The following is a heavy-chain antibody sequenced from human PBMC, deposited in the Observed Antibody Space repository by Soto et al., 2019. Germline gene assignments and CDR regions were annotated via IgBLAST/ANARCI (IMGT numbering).Heavy chain of an antibody. CDR2: INAGNGNT. CDR1: GYTFTSYA. V-gene: IGHV1-3*01. J-gene: IGHJ3*02. D-gene: IGHD4-17*01. Sequence: ASVKVSCKASGYTFTSYAMHXVRQAPEQRLEWMGWINAGNGNTKYSQKFQGRVTITRDTSASTAYMELSSLRSEDTAVYYCARDPTVTTYAAFDIWGQGTMVTVSS. CDR3: ARDPTVTTYAAFDI.